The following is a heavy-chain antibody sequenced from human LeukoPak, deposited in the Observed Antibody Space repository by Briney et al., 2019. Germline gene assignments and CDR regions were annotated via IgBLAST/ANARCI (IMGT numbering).Heavy chain of an antibody. J-gene: IGHJ6*03. D-gene: IGHD4-23*01. CDR1: GFTFRTYG. CDR3: ARGGGSYYMDV. V-gene: IGHV4-34*01. CDR2: INHSGST. Sequence: GSLRLSCEASGFTFRTYGMAWIRQPPGKGLEWIGEINHSGSTNYNPSLKSRVTISVDTSKNQFSLRLNSVTAADTAVYYCARGGGSYYMDVWGKGPTVTVSS.